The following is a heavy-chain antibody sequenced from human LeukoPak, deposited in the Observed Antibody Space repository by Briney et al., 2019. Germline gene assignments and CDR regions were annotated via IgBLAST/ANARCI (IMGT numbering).Heavy chain of an antibody. D-gene: IGHD3-3*01. V-gene: IGHV4-59*08. CDR2: IYYSGST. J-gene: IGHJ4*02. CDR3: ASRKVGDFWSGYYFDY. Sequence: SETLSLTCTVSGGSISSYYWSWIRQPPGKGLEWIGYIYYSGSTNYNPSLKSRVTISVDTSKNQFSLKLSSVTAADTAVYYCASRKVGDFWSGYYFDYWGQGTPVTVSS. CDR1: GGSISSYY.